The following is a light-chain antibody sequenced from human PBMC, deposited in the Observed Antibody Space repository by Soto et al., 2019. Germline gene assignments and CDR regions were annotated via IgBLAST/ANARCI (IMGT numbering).Light chain of an antibody. CDR2: EVT. CDR3: SSYAGRNNVI. J-gene: IGLJ2*01. V-gene: IGLV2-8*01. CDR1: SSDVGDYNY. Sequence: QLVLTQPPSASGSPGQSVTISCTGTSSDVGDYNYVSWYQQHPGKAPKLMIYEVTKRPSGVPDRFSGSKSGNTASLTVSGLRAEDEADYFCSSYAGRNNVIFGGGTKVTVL.